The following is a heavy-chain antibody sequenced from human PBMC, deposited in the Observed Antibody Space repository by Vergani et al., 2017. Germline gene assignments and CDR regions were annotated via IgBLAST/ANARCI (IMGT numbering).Heavy chain of an antibody. Sequence: EVQLVLSGAEVKKPGESLKISCKVSGYSFTSYWIGCVRQMPGKGLEWMGIIYPGDSDTRYSPSFKGQVTISADKSISTAYLQWSSLKASDTAMYYCARRPGIVGAPFDYWGQGTLVTVSS. CDR2: IYPGDSDT. D-gene: IGHD1-26*01. CDR3: ARRPGIVGAPFDY. J-gene: IGHJ4*02. V-gene: IGHV5-51*01. CDR1: GYSFTSYW.